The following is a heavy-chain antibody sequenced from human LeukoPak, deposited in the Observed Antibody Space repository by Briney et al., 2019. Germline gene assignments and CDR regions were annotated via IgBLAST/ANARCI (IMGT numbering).Heavy chain of an antibody. V-gene: IGHV3-73*01. CDR2: IRSEPNSYAT. CDR1: GFTFSGSA. Sequence: GGSLRLSCAASGFTFSGSAMHWVRQASGKGLEWVGRIRSEPNSYATAYAASVKGRFTISRDDSKNTAYLQMNSLKTEDTAVYYRTSLLGYCTNDVCYNYWGQGTLVTVSS. D-gene: IGHD2-8*01. CDR3: TSLLGYCTNDVCYNY. J-gene: IGHJ4*02.